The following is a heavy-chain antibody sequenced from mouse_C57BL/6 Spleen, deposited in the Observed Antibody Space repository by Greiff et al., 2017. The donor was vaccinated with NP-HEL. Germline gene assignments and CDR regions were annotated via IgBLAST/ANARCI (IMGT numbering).Heavy chain of an antibody. CDR2: INPSNGGT. D-gene: IGHD1-1*01. V-gene: IGHV1-53*01. CDR3: ARGYGSSYGFAY. CDR1: GYTFKSYW. Sequence: VQLQQPGTELVKPGASVKLSCKASGYTFKSYWMHWVKQRPGQGLEWIGNINPSNGGTKYNAKFKGKATLTADKSSSTAYMQLSSLTSEDSAVYDCARGYGSSYGFAYWGQGTLVTVAA. J-gene: IGHJ3*01.